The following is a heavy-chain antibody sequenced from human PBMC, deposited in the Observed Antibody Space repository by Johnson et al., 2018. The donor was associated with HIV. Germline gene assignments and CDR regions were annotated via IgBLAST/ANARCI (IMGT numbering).Heavy chain of an antibody. V-gene: IGHV3-30*02. J-gene: IGHJ3*02. Sequence: QVQLVESGGGLVQPGGSLRLSCAASGFTFSSYGMHWVRQAPGKGLEWVAFIRYDGSNKYYADSVKGRFTISRDNAKNTLYLQMNSLRAEDTAVYYCAKGEIEDAFDIWGQGTMVTVSS. CDR2: IRYDGSNK. CDR3: AKGEIEDAFDI. CDR1: GFTFSSYG. D-gene: IGHD1-26*01.